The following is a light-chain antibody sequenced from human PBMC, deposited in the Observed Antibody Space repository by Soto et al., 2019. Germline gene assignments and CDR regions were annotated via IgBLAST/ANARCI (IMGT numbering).Light chain of an antibody. CDR1: QYVSNK. Sequence: EVVLTQSPATLSVSPGETATLSCRASQYVSNKVAWYQQKPGQAPSLLILGASNRATGIPARFSGSGSGTDFTLTISSLEPEDFAVYYCQQRSSWPLITFGQGTRLEIK. CDR2: GAS. V-gene: IGKV3-11*01. J-gene: IGKJ5*01. CDR3: QQRSSWPLIT.